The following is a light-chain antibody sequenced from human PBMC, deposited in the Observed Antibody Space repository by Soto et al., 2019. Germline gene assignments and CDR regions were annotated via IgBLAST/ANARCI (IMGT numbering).Light chain of an antibody. J-gene: IGLJ3*02. Sequence: QSMLTQPPSVSAAPGQKVTISCSGSSSNIGNNYVSWYQQLPGTAPKLLIYENNKRPSGIPDRFSGSKSGTSATLGITGLQTGDEADYYCATWDSSLSAGVFGGGTKVTVL. CDR3: ATWDSSLSAGV. CDR2: ENN. V-gene: IGLV1-51*02. CDR1: SSNIGNNY.